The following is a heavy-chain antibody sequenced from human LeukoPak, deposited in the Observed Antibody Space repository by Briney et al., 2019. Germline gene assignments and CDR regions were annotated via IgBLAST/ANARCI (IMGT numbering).Heavy chain of an antibody. CDR1: AASITSGNYY. V-gene: IGHV4-61*02. CDR2: IYTSGST. Sequence: SETLSPTCTVSAASITSGNYYWVWIRQPAGKGLEWIVRIYTSGSTNYNPSLNSRVTISVDTSKNQFSLRLSSVTAADTAVYYCAREGTLAGYYDGPSYWGQGTLVTVSS. D-gene: IGHD3-9*01. CDR3: AREGTLAGYYDGPSY. J-gene: IGHJ4*02.